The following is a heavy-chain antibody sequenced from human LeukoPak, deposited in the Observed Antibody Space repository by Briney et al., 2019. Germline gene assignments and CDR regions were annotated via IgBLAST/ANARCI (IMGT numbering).Heavy chain of an antibody. CDR1: GFNLNNYG. CDR2: LRHDGISK. D-gene: IGHD3-10*02. V-gene: IGHV3-30*02. CDR3: AELGITMIGGV. Sequence: GGSLRLSCAASGFNLNNYGMHWVRQAPGKGLEWVAFLRHDGISKDYADSVKGRFTISRDNSKNSLYLQMNSLRAEDTAVYYCAELGITMIGGVWGKGTTVTISS. J-gene: IGHJ6*04.